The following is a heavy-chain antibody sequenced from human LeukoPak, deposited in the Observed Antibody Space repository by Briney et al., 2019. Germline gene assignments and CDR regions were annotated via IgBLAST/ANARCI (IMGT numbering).Heavy chain of an antibody. CDR1: GFTFSSYS. CDR2: ISSSSSYI. CDR3: AREGAYSSSSSDFDY. D-gene: IGHD6-6*01. Sequence: GGSLRLSCAASGFTFSSYSMNWVRQAPGKGLEWVSSISSSSSYIYYADSVKGPFTISRDNAKNSLYLQMNSLRAEDTAVYYCAREGAYSSSSSDFDYWGQGTLVTVSS. V-gene: IGHV3-21*01. J-gene: IGHJ4*02.